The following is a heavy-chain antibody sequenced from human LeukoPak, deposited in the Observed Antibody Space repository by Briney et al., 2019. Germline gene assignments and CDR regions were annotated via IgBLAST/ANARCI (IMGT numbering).Heavy chain of an antibody. CDR2: ISGTGGST. CDR3: AKSGLNRFDY. J-gene: IGHJ4*02. Sequence: GGTLRLSCAASGFTFSNFGMSWVRQAPGKGLEWVSGISGTGGSTNYADSVKGRFTISRDNSKNTLYLQMNSLRAEDTAVYYCAKSGLNRFDYWGQGTLVTVSS. CDR1: GFTFSNFG. V-gene: IGHV3-23*01. D-gene: IGHD2-15*01.